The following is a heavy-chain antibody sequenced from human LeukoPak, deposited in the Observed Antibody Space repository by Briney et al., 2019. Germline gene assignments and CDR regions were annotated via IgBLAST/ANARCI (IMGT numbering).Heavy chain of an antibody. CDR3: ARHSPSDAFDI. CDR2: IYYSGRT. Sequence: SETLSLTCTVSGGSISSSSYYWGWIRQPPGKGLEWIGSIYYSGRTYYNPSLKSRVTISVDTSKNQFSLKLSSVTAADTAVYYCARHSPSDAFDIWGQGTMVTVSS. J-gene: IGHJ3*02. CDR1: GGSISSSSYY. V-gene: IGHV4-39*01.